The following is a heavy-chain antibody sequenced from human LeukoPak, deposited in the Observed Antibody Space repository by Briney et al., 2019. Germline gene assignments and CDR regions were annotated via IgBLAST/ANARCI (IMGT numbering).Heavy chain of an antibody. J-gene: IGHJ3*02. D-gene: IGHD3-10*01. CDR3: ARDAHYYGSGSYYTDAFDI. V-gene: IGHV1-69*06. CDR2: IIPIFGTA. CDR1: GGTFSSYA. Sequence: SVKVSCKASGGTFSSYAISWVRQAPGQGLEWMGGIIPIFGTANYAQKFQGRVTITADKSTSTAYMELSSLRSEDSAVYYCARDAHYYGSGSYYTDAFDIWGQGTMVTVSP.